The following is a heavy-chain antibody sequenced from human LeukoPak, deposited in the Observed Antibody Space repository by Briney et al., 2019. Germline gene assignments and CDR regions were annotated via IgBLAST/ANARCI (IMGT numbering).Heavy chain of an antibody. CDR3: ARDGLSGSGKAFDI. CDR1: GGSISSYY. Sequence: SETLSLTCTVSGGSISSYYWSWIRQPPGKGLEWIGYIYYSGSTNYNPSLKSRVTISVDTSKNQFSLKLSSVTAADTAVYYCARDGLSGSGKAFDIWGQGTMVTGSS. J-gene: IGHJ3*02. CDR2: IYYSGST. D-gene: IGHD3-10*01. V-gene: IGHV4-59*01.